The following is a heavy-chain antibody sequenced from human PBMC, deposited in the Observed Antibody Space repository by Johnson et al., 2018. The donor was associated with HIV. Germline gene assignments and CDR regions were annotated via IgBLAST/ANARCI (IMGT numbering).Heavy chain of an antibody. V-gene: IGHV3-33*01. CDR1: GFTFSSYG. CDR3: ASGVTARAPLLI. Sequence: QVQLVESGGGVVQPGRSLRLSCAASGFTFSSYGMHWVRQAPGKGLEWVAFIRYDGSNKYYADSVKGRFTISRDNSKNTLYLQMNSLRAEDTAVYYCASGVTARAPLLIWGQGTMVTVSS. D-gene: IGHD6-6*01. CDR2: IRYDGSNK. J-gene: IGHJ3*02.